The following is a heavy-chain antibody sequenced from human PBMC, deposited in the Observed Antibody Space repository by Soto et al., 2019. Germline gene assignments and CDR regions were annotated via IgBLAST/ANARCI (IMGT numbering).Heavy chain of an antibody. Sequence: SETLSLTCAVSGGSISSGGYSWSWIRQPPGKGLEWIGYIYHSGSTYYNPSLKSRVTISVDRSKNQFSLKLSSVTAADTAVYYCARRRHLGELGPIDYWGQGTLVTVSS. CDR2: IYHSGST. CDR1: GGSISSGGYS. V-gene: IGHV4-30-2*01. CDR3: ARRRHLGELGPIDY. D-gene: IGHD3-16*01. J-gene: IGHJ4*02.